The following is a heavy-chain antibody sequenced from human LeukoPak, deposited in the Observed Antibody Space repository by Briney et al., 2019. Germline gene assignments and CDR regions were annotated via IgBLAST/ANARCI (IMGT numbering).Heavy chain of an antibody. CDR1: GGSISSHY. CDR3: ARYYYDTSEYFYFDS. CDR2: IHYSGST. Sequence: SETLSLTCSVSGGSISSHYWSWIRQPPGKGLEWIGYIHYSGSTTYSPSLKSRVTMSLDTSQSHFSLKLSSVTAADTALYYCARYYYDTSEYFYFDSWGQGTLVTVSS. V-gene: IGHV4-59*11. D-gene: IGHD3-22*01. J-gene: IGHJ4*02.